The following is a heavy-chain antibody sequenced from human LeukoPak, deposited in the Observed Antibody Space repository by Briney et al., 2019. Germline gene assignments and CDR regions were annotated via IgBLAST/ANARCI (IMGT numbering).Heavy chain of an antibody. Sequence: SETLSLTCAVYSGSFSGYYWSWIRQPPGKGLEWIGEINHSGSTNYNPSLKSRVTISVDTSKNQFSLKLSSVTAADTAVYYCARWNVWGSYRYTGGYFDYWGQGTLVTVSS. CDR3: ARWNVWGSYRYTGGYFDY. V-gene: IGHV4-34*01. CDR2: INHSGST. CDR1: SGSFSGYY. J-gene: IGHJ4*02. D-gene: IGHD3-16*02.